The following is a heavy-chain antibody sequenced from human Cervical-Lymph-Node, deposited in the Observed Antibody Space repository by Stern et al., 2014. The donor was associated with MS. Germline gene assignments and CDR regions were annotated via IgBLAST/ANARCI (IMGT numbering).Heavy chain of an antibody. J-gene: IGHJ5*02. D-gene: IGHD6-13*01. CDR1: GGTFSKFP. CDR2: IFPVFGTT. Sequence: QVQLVQSGAEVTKPGTSVKVSCKASGGTFSKFPSSWVRQAPGQGLEWMGGIFPVFGTTTYAQYFRGRLAIPAYVSPGTVYRERSILRSDDTAVYYWALISETSDSWYALVSDLWGQGPLVTASS. CDR3: ALISETSDSWYALVSDL. V-gene: IGHV1-69*01.